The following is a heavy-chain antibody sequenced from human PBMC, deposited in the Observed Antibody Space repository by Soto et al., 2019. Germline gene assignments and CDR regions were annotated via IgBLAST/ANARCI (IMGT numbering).Heavy chain of an antibody. D-gene: IGHD3-10*01. J-gene: IGHJ5*02. V-gene: IGHV1-18*01. Sequence: GASVKVSCKASGYTITSCAISWVRQAPGQGLEWMGWINVYNGNTKYAQKVQGRVTMTTDTSTSTAYMELRSLRSDDTAVYYCARGVGSGSYYNQYNWFDPWGQGTLVTVSS. CDR3: ARGVGSGSYYNQYNWFDP. CDR2: INVYNGNT. CDR1: GYTITSCA.